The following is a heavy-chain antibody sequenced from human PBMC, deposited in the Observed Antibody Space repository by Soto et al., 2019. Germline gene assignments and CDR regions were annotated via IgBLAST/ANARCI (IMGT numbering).Heavy chain of an antibody. CDR2: ISAYNGNT. CDR1: GYTFTSYG. J-gene: IGHJ6*02. V-gene: IGHV1-18*04. Sequence: ASVNVSCKASGYTFTSYGISWGRQAPGQGLEWMGWISAYNGNTNYAQKLQGRVTMTTDTSTSTAYMELRSLRSDDTAVYYCARFTSYGYYYYYGMDVWGQGTTVTFSS. D-gene: IGHD5-18*01. CDR3: ARFTSYGYYYYYGMDV.